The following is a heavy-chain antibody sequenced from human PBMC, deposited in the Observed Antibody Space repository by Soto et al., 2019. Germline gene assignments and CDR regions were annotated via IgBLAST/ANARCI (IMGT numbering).Heavy chain of an antibody. V-gene: IGHV3-21*01. CDR1: GFTFSSYS. Sequence: VGSLRLSCAASGFTFSSYSMNWVRQAPGKGLEWVSSISSSSSYIYYADSVKGRFTISRDNAKNSLYLQMNSLRAEDTAVYYCARDYGGNSGSFDYWGQGTLVTVSS. D-gene: IGHD4-17*01. J-gene: IGHJ4*02. CDR2: ISSSSSYI. CDR3: ARDYGGNSGSFDY.